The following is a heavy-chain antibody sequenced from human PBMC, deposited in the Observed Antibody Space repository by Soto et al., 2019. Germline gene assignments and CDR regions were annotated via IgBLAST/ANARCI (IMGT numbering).Heavy chain of an antibody. Sequence: ASVKVSCKASGYTFTSYGISWVRQAPGQGLEWMGWISAYNGNTNYAQKLQGRVTMTTDTSTSTAYMELRSLRSDDTAVYYCASGCSGGSCYSEFDYWGQGTLVTVSS. D-gene: IGHD2-15*01. V-gene: IGHV1-18*01. CDR2: ISAYNGNT. J-gene: IGHJ4*02. CDR3: ASGCSGGSCYSEFDY. CDR1: GYTFTSYG.